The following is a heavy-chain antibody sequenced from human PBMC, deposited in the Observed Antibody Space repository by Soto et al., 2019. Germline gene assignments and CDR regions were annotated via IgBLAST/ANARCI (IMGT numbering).Heavy chain of an antibody. J-gene: IGHJ2*01. D-gene: IGHD1-20*01. CDR1: GGSSRAYH. Sequence: GELQQWGTGLLKPSETLSLNCSVYGGSSRAYHWSWIRQSPGEGLEWIGEFSYSGSLNYNPSLRGLVAVSLDTSTNHFSLTMTSVTAADAAVYFCAGGPRYWSFALWGRGTLVTVS. V-gene: IGHV4-34*01. CDR3: AGGPRYWSFAL. CDR2: FSYSGSL.